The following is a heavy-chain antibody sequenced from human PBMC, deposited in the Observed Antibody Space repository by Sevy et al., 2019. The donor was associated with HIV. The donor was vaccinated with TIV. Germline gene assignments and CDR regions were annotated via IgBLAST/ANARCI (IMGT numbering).Heavy chain of an antibody. J-gene: IGHJ5*02. CDR2: ISAYNGNT. V-gene: IGHV1-18*01. Sequence: ASVKVSCKASGYTFTSYGISWVRQAPGQGLEWMGWISAYNGNTNYAQKLQGRVTMTTDTSTSTAYMELRSLRSDETAVYYCAREGNGYYDILTGYYIPNWFDPWGQGTLVTVSS. CDR1: GYTFTSYG. CDR3: AREGNGYYDILTGYYIPNWFDP. D-gene: IGHD3-9*01.